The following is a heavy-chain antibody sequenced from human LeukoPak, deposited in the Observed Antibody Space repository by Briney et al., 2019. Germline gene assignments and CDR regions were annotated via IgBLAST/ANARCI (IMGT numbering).Heavy chain of an antibody. D-gene: IGHD6-6*01. J-gene: IGHJ6*02. CDR2: IYYSGST. CDR3: ARWEGLVLGMDV. V-gene: IGHV4-61*01. CDR1: GGSVSSGSYY. Sequence: SETLSLTCTVSGGSVSSGSYYWSWLRQPPGTGLEWIGYIYYSGSTNYNPSLKSRVTISVDTSKNQFSLKLSSVTAADTAVYYCARWEGLVLGMDVWGQGTTVTVSS.